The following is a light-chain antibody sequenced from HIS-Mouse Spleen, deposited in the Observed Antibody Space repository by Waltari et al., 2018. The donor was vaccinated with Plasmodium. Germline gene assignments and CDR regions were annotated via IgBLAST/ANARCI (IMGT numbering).Light chain of an antibody. CDR1: NIGSKS. V-gene: IGLV3-21*02. Sequence: SYVLTQPPSVSVAPGQTARITCGGNNIGSKSVHWYQQKPGQAPVLVVYDDSDRPSGIPGRFSGSNSVNTATLTISRVEAGDEADYYCQVWDSSSDHPVFGGGTKLTVL. CDR3: QVWDSSSDHPV. J-gene: IGLJ2*01. CDR2: DDS.